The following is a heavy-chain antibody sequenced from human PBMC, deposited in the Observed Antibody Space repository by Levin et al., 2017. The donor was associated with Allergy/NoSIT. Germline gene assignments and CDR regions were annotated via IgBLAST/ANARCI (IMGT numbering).Heavy chain of an antibody. J-gene: IGHJ6*01. CDR1: GGSISSSSYY. V-gene: IGHV4-39*01. CDR2: IYYSGST. D-gene: IGHD3-10*01. Sequence: SETLSLTCTVSGGSISSSSYYWGWIRQPPGKGLEWIGSIYYSGSTYYNPSLKSRVTISVDTSKNQFSLKLSSVTAADTAVYYCARQGYYYGSGSYYNVAWGMGVGGQGTTVTVSS. CDR3: ARQGYYYGSGSYYNVAWGMGV.